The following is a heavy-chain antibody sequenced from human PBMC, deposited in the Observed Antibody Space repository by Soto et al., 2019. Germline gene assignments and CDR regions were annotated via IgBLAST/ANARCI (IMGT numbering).Heavy chain of an antibody. CDR3: TTEYSGSTMRFDY. CDR2: IKSKTDGGTT. Sequence: GGSLRLSCAACGFTFSNAWMSWVRQAPGKGLEWVGRIKSKTDGGTTDYAAPVKGRFTISRDDSKNTLYLQMNSLKTEDTAVYYCTTEYSGSTMRFDYWGQGTLVTVSS. V-gene: IGHV3-15*01. D-gene: IGHD1-26*01. CDR1: GFTFSNAW. J-gene: IGHJ4*02.